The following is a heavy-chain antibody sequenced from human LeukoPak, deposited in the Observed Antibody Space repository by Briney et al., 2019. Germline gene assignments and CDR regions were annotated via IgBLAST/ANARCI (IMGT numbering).Heavy chain of an antibody. V-gene: IGHV3-43*02. Sequence: GGSLRLSCAASGFTFDDYAMHWVRQAPGKGLEWVSLISGDGGSTYYADSVKGRFTISRDNSKNSLYLQMNSLRTEDTALYYCAKSRVSRITMVRGVSPFALDIWGQGTMVTVSS. CDR1: GFTFDDYA. J-gene: IGHJ3*02. CDR2: ISGDGGST. D-gene: IGHD3-10*01. CDR3: AKSRVSRITMVRGVSPFALDI.